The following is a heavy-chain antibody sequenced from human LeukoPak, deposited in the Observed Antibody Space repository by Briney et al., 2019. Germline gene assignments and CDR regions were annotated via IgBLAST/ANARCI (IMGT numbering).Heavy chain of an antibody. CDR2: INPSGGST. V-gene: IGHV1-46*01. CDR1: GYTFTSYA. CDR3: ARDWDLQGRYTVTALRYYYYGMDV. Sequence: ASVKVSCKASGYTFTSYAMHWVRQAPGQGLEWMGIINPSGGSTSYAQKFQGRVTMTRDTSTSTVYIELSSLRSEDTAVYYCARDWDLQGRYTVTALRYYYYGMDVWGQGTTVTVSS. D-gene: IGHD4-11*01. J-gene: IGHJ6*02.